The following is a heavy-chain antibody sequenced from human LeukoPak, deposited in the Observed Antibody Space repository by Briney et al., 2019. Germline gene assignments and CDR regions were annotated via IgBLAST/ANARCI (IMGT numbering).Heavy chain of an antibody. CDR2: IYYSGST. Sequence: PSETLSLTCTVSGGSISSGDYYWSWIRQPPGKGLEWIGYIYYSGSTYYNPSLKSRVTISVDTSKNQFSLKLSSVTAADTAVYYCARENLGGGSGAGLPNLGYYGMDVWGQGTTVTVSS. D-gene: IGHD3-10*01. V-gene: IGHV4-30-4*01. CDR1: GGSISSGDYY. J-gene: IGHJ6*02. CDR3: ARENLGGGSGAGLPNLGYYGMDV.